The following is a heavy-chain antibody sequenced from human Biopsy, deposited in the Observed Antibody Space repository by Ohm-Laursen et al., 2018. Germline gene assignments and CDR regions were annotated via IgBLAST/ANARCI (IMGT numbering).Heavy chain of an antibody. CDR1: GYTFAGYY. V-gene: IGHV1-2*02. D-gene: IGHD2-15*01. CDR2: INSNRGNA. J-gene: IGHJ6*02. Sequence: GASVTASCQPSGYTFAGYYLHWVRQAPGHGLEWMGWINSNRGNANYAQSFQGRLTVTRDTSITTAYMELTSLTSDDTVIYYCARFPAYPSIDGYYGLDLWGQGTTVIVSS. CDR3: ARFPAYPSIDGYYGLDL.